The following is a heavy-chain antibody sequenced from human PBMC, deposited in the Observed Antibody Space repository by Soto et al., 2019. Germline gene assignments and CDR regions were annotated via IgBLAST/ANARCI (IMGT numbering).Heavy chain of an antibody. CDR3: AAVPHIVLVTATPFFDY. J-gene: IGHJ4*02. D-gene: IGHD2-21*02. V-gene: IGHV1-58*01. CDR1: GFTFTSSP. CDR2: IVVGSGNT. Sequence: RASVTVSCQASGFTFTSSPVQWVRQARGQRLEWIGWIVVGSGNTNYAQKFQERVTITRDMSKSTAYMELSSLRAEDTAVYYCAAVPHIVLVTATPFFDYWGQGTLVTVSS.